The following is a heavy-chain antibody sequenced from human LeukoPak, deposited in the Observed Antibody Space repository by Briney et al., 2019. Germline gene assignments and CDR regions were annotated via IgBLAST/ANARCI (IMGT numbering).Heavy chain of an antibody. J-gene: IGHJ6*03. CDR2: MNPNSGNT. D-gene: IGHD6-13*01. CDR1: GYIFTSYV. Sequence: ASVKVSCKDSGYIFTSYVINWVRPATGQGLEWMGWMNPNSGNTGYAQKFQGRVTMTRNTYISTAYMELSSMRSEDTAVYYCARGVAARSYYYYYMDVWGKGTTVTVSS. V-gene: IGHV1-8*01. CDR3: ARGVAARSYYYYYMDV.